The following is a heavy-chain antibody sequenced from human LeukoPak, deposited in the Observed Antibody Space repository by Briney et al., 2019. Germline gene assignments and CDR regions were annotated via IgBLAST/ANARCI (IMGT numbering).Heavy chain of an antibody. J-gene: IGHJ6*02. V-gene: IGHV3-21*01. CDR2: ISSSSSYI. D-gene: IGHD3-10*01. Sequence: PGGSLRLSCAASGFTFSSYSMTWVRQAPGKGLEWVSSISSSSSYIYYADSVKGRFTISRDNAKNSLYLQMNSLRAEDTAVYYCARAILWFGELLDYYYGMDVWGQGTTVTVSS. CDR1: GFTFSSYS. CDR3: ARAILWFGELLDYYYGMDV.